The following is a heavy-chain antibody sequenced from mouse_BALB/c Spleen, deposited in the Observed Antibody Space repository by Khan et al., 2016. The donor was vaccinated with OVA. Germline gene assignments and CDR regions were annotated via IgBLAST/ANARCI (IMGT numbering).Heavy chain of an antibody. Sequence: VQLQQSGPEVVKPGASVKMSCKASGYTFTNYVIHWVKQKPGQGLEWIGYINPYNDGTKYNEKFKGKATLTSEKSSTTAYMEVSSLTSEDSVVYFCIRGEIGIYRRFAYWGQGTLVTVSA. V-gene: IGHV1S136*01. CDR3: IRGEIGIYRRFAY. J-gene: IGHJ3*01. D-gene: IGHD4-1*01. CDR2: INPYNDGT. CDR1: GYTFTNYV.